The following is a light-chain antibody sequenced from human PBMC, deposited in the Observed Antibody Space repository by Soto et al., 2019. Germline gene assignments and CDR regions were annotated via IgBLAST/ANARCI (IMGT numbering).Light chain of an antibody. CDR2: GAS. J-gene: IGKJ2*01. CDR1: QSVSSN. V-gene: IGKV3-15*01. Sequence: EIVMTQSPATLSVSPGQRATLSCRASQSVSSNLAWYQQKPGQAPRRLIYGASTRATGTPARFSGSGSGTEFTLTISKLQSEDFAVYYCQQYNNWPYTFGEGTKLEIK. CDR3: QQYNNWPYT.